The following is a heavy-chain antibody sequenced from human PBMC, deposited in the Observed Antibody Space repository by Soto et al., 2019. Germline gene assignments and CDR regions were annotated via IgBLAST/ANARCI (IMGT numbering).Heavy chain of an antibody. Sequence: ASVKVSCKASGYTFSNYDINWVRQAPGQGLEWMGWISTSNGSTLYAQKLQGRVSMTTDTSTSTAYMELRSLRSDDTAVFYCARHYRQHYYYDGYLCFFDYWGQGTLVTVSS. CDR1: GYTFSNYD. CDR3: ARHYRQHYYYDGYLCFFDY. D-gene: IGHD3-22*01. J-gene: IGHJ4*02. V-gene: IGHV1-18*01. CDR2: ISTSNGST.